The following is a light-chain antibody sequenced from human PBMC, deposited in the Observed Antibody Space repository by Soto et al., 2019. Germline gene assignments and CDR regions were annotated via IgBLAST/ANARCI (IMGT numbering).Light chain of an antibody. CDR2: EVS. J-gene: IGLJ2*01. CDR3: SSFTSRTTLV. V-gene: IGLV2-14*01. Sequence: QSALTQPASVSGSPGQSITISCTGTSSDVGGYNYVSWYQQHPGKAPKVIIYEVSNRPSGVSNRFSGSKSGNTASLTISGLQAEDEADYYCSSFTSRTTLVFGGGTKLTVL. CDR1: SSDVGGYNY.